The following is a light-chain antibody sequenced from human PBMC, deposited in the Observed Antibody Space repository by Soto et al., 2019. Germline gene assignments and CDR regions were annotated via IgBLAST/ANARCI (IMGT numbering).Light chain of an antibody. V-gene: IGLV1-51*01. CDR2: DTN. CDR1: SSNIGNNY. CDR3: GTWDSSLSANV. Sequence: QSALTQPPSVSAAPGQKVTISCSGSSSNIGNNYVWWYQQFPGTAPKLLIYDTNKRPSGIPDRFSGSKSGASATLGITGLQTGDEADYYCGTWDSSLSANVFGTGTKVTVL. J-gene: IGLJ1*01.